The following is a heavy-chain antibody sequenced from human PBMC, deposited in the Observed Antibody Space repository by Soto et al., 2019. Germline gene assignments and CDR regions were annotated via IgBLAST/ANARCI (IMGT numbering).Heavy chain of an antibody. CDR2: ISAGGDTT. V-gene: IGHV3-23*01. J-gene: IGHJ5*02. CDR1: GFTFRSYD. D-gene: IGHD4-4*01. CDR3: AKGRTTATS. Sequence: GGSLRLSCAASGFTFRSYDMSWVRQAPGTGLEWVSAISAGGDTTYYVDSVKGRFTISRDNSKNTLYLQMNSLRAEDTALYYCAKGRTTATSWGQGALVTVSS.